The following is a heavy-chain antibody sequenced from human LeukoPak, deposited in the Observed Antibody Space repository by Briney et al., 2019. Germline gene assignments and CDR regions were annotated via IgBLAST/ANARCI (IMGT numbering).Heavy chain of an antibody. CDR1: GYTFTSYY. CDR2: INPNSGGA. D-gene: IGHD4-17*01. Sequence: EASVKVSCKASGYTFTSYYMHWVRQAPGQGLEWMGRINPNSGGANYAQKFQGRVTMTRDMSINTAYMELSRLESDDTAVYYCARGSDYGDSPGLNWGQGTLVTVSS. CDR3: ARGSDYGDSPGLN. V-gene: IGHV1-2*06. J-gene: IGHJ4*02.